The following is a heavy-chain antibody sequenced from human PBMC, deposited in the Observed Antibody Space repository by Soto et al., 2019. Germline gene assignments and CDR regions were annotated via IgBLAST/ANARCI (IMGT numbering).Heavy chain of an antibody. J-gene: IGHJ6*03. CDR2: IYYSGST. Sequence: SETLSLTCTVSGGSISSYYWSWIRQPPGKGLEWIGYIYYSGSTNYNPSLKSRVTISVDTSKNQFSLKLSSVTAADTAVYYCARHATDGYCTNGVCPQYYYYYYMDVWGKGTTVTVSS. V-gene: IGHV4-59*08. D-gene: IGHD2-8*01. CDR1: GGSISSYY. CDR3: ARHATDGYCTNGVCPQYYYYYYMDV.